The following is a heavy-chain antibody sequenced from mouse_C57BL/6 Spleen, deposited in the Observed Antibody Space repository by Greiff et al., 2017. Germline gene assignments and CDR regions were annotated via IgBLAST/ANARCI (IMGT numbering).Heavy chain of an antibody. CDR2: IDPSDSYT. J-gene: IGHJ2*01. Sequence: QVQLQQSGAELVKPGASVKLSCKASGYTFTSYWMQWVKQRPGQGLAWIGEIDPSDSYTNYNQKFKGKATLTVDTSSSTAYMQLSSLTSEDSAVYYCARRSYGSSGIDYWGQGTTLTVSS. CDR3: ARRSYGSSGIDY. CDR1: GYTFTSYW. D-gene: IGHD1-1*01. V-gene: IGHV1-50*01.